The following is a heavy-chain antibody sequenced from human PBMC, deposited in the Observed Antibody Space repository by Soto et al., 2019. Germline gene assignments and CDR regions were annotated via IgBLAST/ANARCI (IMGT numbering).Heavy chain of an antibody. V-gene: IGHV1-69*12. Sequence: QVQLVQSGAEVKKPGSSVKVSCKASGGTFSSYAISWVRQAPGQGLEWMGGIIPIFGTANYAQKFQGRVTITADESTSTAYMGLSSLRSEDTAVYYCASPSTVTIEYYYGMAVWGQGTTVTVSS. CDR1: GGTFSSYA. CDR3: ASPSTVTIEYYYGMAV. CDR2: IIPIFGTA. D-gene: IGHD4-17*01. J-gene: IGHJ6*02.